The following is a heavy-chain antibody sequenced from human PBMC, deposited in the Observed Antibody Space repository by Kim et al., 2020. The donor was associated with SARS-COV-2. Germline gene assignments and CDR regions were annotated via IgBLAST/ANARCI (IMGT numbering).Heavy chain of an antibody. D-gene: IGHD3-22*01. J-gene: IGHJ3*02. CDR1: GFTFSSYA. CDR3: AKFSGDSSGYYYPDAFDI. V-gene: IGHV3-23*01. Sequence: GGSLRLSCAACGFTFSSYAMSWVRQAPGKGLEWVSAISGSGGSTYYADSVKGRFTISRDNSKNTLYLQMNSLRAEDTAVYYCAKFSGDSSGYYYPDAFDIWGQGTMVTVSS. CDR2: ISGSGGST.